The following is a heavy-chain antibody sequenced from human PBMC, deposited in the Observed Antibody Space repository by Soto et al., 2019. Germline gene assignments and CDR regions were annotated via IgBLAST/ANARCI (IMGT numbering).Heavy chain of an antibody. J-gene: IGHJ5*02. CDR2: ISSNSAYI. V-gene: IGHV3-21*01. CDR3: MKDSSRDNMGRALFDQ. D-gene: IGHD1-1*01. CDR1: GFTFRSFS. Sequence: GGSLSLSCGASGFTFRSFSMNWVRQAPGKGLEWVSTISSNSAYIYYTDALRGRLTISIDNAKNSLHLQMNSLRAEDTAVYYCMKDSSRDNMGRALFDQWGQGTRITV.